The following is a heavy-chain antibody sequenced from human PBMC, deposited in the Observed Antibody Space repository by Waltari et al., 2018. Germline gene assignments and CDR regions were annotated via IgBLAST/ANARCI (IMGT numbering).Heavy chain of an antibody. CDR3: ARDLGSDYGNRDY. Sequence: QVHLVHYGAEVKKPGAPVKGSCKASGYTITDYNIRGVRRAPGQGLEWMGRINPNSGDTNYAQKLQGRVTLTRDTSINTAYMELSSLKSDDTAVYYCARDLGSDYGNRDYWGQGTLVTVPS. CDR1: GYTITDYN. CDR2: INPNSGDT. D-gene: IGHD4-17*01. J-gene: IGHJ4*02. V-gene: IGHV1-2*06.